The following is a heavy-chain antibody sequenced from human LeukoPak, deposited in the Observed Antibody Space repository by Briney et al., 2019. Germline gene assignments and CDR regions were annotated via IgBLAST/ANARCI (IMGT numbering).Heavy chain of an antibody. CDR1: GYSFTSYW. V-gene: IGHV5-51*01. CDR2: IYPGDSDT. J-gene: IGHJ3*02. Sequence: GESLKISCKGSGYSFTSYWIGWVRQMPGKGLEWMGIIYPGDSDTRYSPSFQGQVTISADKSISTAYLQWSSLKASDTAMYYCARRGRFDYGPGDAFDIWGQGTMVTVSS. D-gene: IGHD4-17*01. CDR3: ARRGRFDYGPGDAFDI.